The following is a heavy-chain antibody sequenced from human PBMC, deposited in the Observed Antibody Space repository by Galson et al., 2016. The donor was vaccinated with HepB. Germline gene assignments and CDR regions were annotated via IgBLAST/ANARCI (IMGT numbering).Heavy chain of an antibody. CDR1: GYTFSTYD. J-gene: IGHJ5*02. D-gene: IGHD3-10*01. Sequence: SVKVSCKASGYTFSTYDMHWVRQAPGQRLEWMGWINGGNGNTKYSQKFQGRVTITRDTSASTAYMELSSLRSEDTAVYYCARALWFGALLLSFAWFDPWGQGTLVTVSS. CDR3: ARALWFGALLLSFAWFDP. CDR2: INGGNGNT. V-gene: IGHV1-3*01.